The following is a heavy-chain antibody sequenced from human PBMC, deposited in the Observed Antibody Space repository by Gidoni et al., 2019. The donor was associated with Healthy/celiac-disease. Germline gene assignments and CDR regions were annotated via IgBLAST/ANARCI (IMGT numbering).Heavy chain of an antibody. D-gene: IGHD5-18*01. Sequence: QVQLVQSGAEVKKPGASVTVSCKASGYTFTGYYMHWVRQAPGQGLEWMGGINPNSGGTNYAQKCQGRVTMTRDTSISTAYMELSRLRSDDTAVYYCARLGGYSYGYGGAFDIWCQGTMVTVSS. CDR1: GYTFTGYY. J-gene: IGHJ3*02. V-gene: IGHV1-2*02. CDR3: ARLGGYSYGYGGAFDI. CDR2: INPNSGGT.